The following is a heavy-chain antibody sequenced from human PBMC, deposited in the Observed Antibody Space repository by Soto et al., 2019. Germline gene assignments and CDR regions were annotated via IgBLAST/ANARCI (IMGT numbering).Heavy chain of an antibody. J-gene: IGHJ6*03. CDR2: ISSSSTNI. CDR3: ARDLSWGSKWYYYMDV. Sequence: EVQLVESGGGLVQPGGSLRLSCAASGVTIIGNAMNWVRQAPGRGLEWVSYISSSSTNIHYADSVRGRFTISRDNAKNSLYMQMNSLRDEDTAVYRCARDLSWGSKWYYYMDVWGKGTTVTVSS. D-gene: IGHD3-16*01. CDR1: GVTIIGNA. V-gene: IGHV3-48*02.